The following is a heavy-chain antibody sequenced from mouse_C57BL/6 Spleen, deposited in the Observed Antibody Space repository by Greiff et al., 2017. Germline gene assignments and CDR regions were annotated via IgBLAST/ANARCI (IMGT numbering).Heavy chain of an antibody. D-gene: IGHD2-3*01. Sequence: VQLQQSGTVLARPGASVKMSCKTSGYTFTSYWMHWVKQRPGPGLEWIGAIYPGNSDTSYNQKFKGKAKLTAVTSASTAYMELSSLTNEDSAVYYCTRDGYYVDYAMDYWGQGTSVTVSS. CDR2: IYPGNSDT. J-gene: IGHJ4*01. V-gene: IGHV1-5*01. CDR1: GYTFTSYW. CDR3: TRDGYYVDYAMDY.